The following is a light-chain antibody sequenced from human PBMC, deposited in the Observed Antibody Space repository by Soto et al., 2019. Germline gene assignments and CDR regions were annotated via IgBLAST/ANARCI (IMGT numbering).Light chain of an antibody. J-gene: IGLJ6*01. V-gene: IGLV6-57*03. CDR1: SGSIASNY. CDR2: EDN. CDR3: QSYDSSNNV. Sequence: NFMLTQPHSVSECPGKTVTISCTRSSGSIASNYVQWYQQRPGSAPTTVIYEDNQRPSGVPDRFSGSIDSSSNSASLTISGLKTEDEADYYCQSYDSSNNVFGSGTQLTVL.